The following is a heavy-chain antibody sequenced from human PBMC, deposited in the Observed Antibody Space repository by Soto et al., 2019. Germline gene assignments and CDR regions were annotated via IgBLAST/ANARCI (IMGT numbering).Heavy chain of an antibody. CDR1: ALTFNTYA. CDR3: ARGGGKYFYDFDY. V-gene: IGHV3-30*04. D-gene: IGHD1-26*01. Sequence: QVQLVESGGGVVQPGRSLTLSCAASALTFNTYALYWVRQAPGKGLEWAAGITYDGSNKYYADSVKGRFTISRDNSQNTLYLQMSSLRRDDTAVYYCARGGGKYFYDFDYWCQGTLVTVSS. J-gene: IGHJ4*02. CDR2: ITYDGSNK.